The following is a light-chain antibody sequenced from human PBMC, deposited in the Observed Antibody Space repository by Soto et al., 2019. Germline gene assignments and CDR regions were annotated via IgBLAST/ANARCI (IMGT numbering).Light chain of an antibody. V-gene: IGLV1-44*01. CDR1: SSNIGSNI. Sequence: QSVLTQPPSASGTPGQKVTISCSGSSSNIGSNIVNWYQQLPGTAPKLVIHSSHQRPSGVPDRFSGSQSGTSASVAISRLQSEDEADYYCAAWDDSLNVVVFGGGTKLTVL. J-gene: IGLJ3*02. CDR3: AAWDDSLNVVV. CDR2: SSH.